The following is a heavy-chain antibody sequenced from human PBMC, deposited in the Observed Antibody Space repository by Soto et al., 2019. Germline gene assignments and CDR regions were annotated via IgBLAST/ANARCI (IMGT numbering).Heavy chain of an antibody. J-gene: IGHJ4*02. CDR1: GYTFTSYY. V-gene: IGHV1-46*03. CDR2: INPSGGST. Sequence: QVQLVQSGAEVKKPGASVKVSCKASGYTFTSYYMHWVRQAPGQGLEWMGIINPSGGSTSYAQKFQGRVTMTRDTSTSTVYMELSSLRSEDTAVYYCARADFVIAAADPFFDYWGQGTLVTVSS. CDR3: ARADFVIAAADPFFDY. D-gene: IGHD6-13*01.